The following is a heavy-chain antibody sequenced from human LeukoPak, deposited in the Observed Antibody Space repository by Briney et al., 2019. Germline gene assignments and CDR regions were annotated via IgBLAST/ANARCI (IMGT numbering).Heavy chain of an antibody. D-gene: IGHD3-3*01. Sequence: ASVKVSCKASGYTFTSYYMHWVRQAPGQGLEWMGIINPSGGSTGYAQKFQGRVTMTRDTSTSTAYMELRSLRSDDTAVYYCARAYDFWSGPYYYYMDVWGKGTTVTVSS. J-gene: IGHJ6*03. V-gene: IGHV1-46*01. CDR2: INPSGGST. CDR3: ARAYDFWSGPYYYYMDV. CDR1: GYTFTSYY.